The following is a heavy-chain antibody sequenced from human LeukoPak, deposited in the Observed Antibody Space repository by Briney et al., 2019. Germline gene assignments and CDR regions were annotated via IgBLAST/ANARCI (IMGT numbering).Heavy chain of an antibody. V-gene: IGHV3-23*01. CDR3: AKARTLVGASDY. D-gene: IGHD1-26*01. J-gene: IGHJ4*02. CDR1: GFTFSSYA. Sequence: PGGSLRLSCAASGFTFSSYAMSWVRQAPGKGLEWVPAISGSGGSTYYADSVKGRFTISRDNSKNTLYLQMNSLRAEDTAVYYCAKARTLVGASDYWGQGTLVTVSS. CDR2: ISGSGGST.